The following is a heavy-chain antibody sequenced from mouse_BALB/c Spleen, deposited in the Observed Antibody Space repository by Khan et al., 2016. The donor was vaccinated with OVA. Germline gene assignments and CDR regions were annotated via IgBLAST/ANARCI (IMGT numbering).Heavy chain of an antibody. CDR3: TRLAYYYKSEGFAY. J-gene: IGHJ3*01. D-gene: IGHD1-1*01. CDR1: GFTFSTYG. CDR2: ISTGGHYT. V-gene: IGHV5-6*02. Sequence: DVMLVESGGDLVKPGGSLKLSCAVSGFTFSTYGMSWVRQTPDMRLEWVATISTGGHYTYYPDSVKGRFTISRDNAMNTLYLQMSILKSKDTAIYYCTRLAYYYKSEGFAYWGQGTLVAVSA.